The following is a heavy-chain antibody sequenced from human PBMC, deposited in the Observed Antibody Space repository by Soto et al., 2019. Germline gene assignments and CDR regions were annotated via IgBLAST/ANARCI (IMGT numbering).Heavy chain of an antibody. V-gene: IGHV3-30*18. J-gene: IGHJ6*02. CDR1: GFTFSSHG. D-gene: IGHD3-16*01. Sequence: PGGSLRLSCAVSGFTFSSHGMHWVRQAPGKGLEWVGVISYDGSNIYYADSVKGRFTISRDNSKNTLYVQVNSPRPEDTAVYYCAKGILSATIGPYAMDVWGQGTTVTVSS. CDR3: AKGILSATIGPYAMDV. CDR2: ISYDGSNI.